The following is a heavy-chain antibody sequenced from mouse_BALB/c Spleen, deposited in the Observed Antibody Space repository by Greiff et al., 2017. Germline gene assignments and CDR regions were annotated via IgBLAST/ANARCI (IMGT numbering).Heavy chain of an antibody. D-gene: IGHD2-3*01. Sequence: EVQLQQSGAELVKPGASVKLSCTASGFNIKDTYMHWVKQRPEQGLEWIGRIDPANGNTKYDPKFQGKATITADTSSNTAYLQLSSLTSEDTAVYYCARSRCYDGCYDWFAYWGQGTLVTVSA. CDR3: ARSRCYDGCYDWFAY. V-gene: IGHV14-3*02. CDR2: IDPANGNT. J-gene: IGHJ3*01. CDR1: GFNIKDTY.